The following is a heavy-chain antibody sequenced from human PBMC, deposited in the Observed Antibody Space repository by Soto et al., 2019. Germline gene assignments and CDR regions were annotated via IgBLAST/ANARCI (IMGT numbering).Heavy chain of an antibody. J-gene: IGHJ6*04. D-gene: IGHD2-21*02. V-gene: IGHV3-23*01. CDR1: GFTFSSYA. CDR3: AKGGVVTPNSYYYYGMDG. CDR2: ISGSGGST. Sequence: GGSLRLSCAASGFTFSSYAMSWVRQAPGKGLEWVSAISGSGGSTYYADSVKGRFAISRDNSKNTLYLQMNSLRAEDTAVYYCAKGGVVTPNSYYYYGMDGWGKGTTVTVSS.